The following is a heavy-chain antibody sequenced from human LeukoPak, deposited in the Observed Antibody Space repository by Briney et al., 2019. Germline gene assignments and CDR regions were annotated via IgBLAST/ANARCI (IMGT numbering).Heavy chain of an antibody. Sequence: PSETLSPTCTVSGGSMSSYYWSWIRQSPGKGLEWIWYIYYSGSTNYNPSLKSRVTISVDTSKNQFSLKLSSVTAVDTAVYYCARGPVGGATYYDGDAFDIWGQGTMVTVSS. CDR1: GGSMSSYY. D-gene: IGHD1-26*01. CDR2: IYYSGST. V-gene: IGHV4-59*01. CDR3: ARGPVGGATYYDGDAFDI. J-gene: IGHJ3*02.